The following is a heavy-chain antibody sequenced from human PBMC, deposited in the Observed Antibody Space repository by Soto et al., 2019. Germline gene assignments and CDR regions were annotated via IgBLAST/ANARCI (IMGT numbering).Heavy chain of an antibody. CDR1: GFTFTRYS. V-gene: IGHV3-21*01. CDR3: ARESEELTSNFDY. Sequence: XGSLRLSCAASGFTFTRYSMNWVRQAPGKGLEWVSSISSTTNYIYYADSMKGRFTVSRDNAKNSVYLEMNSLSAEDTAVYYCARESEELTSNFDYWGQGTLVTVSS. J-gene: IGHJ4*02. D-gene: IGHD1-7*01. CDR2: ISSTTNYI.